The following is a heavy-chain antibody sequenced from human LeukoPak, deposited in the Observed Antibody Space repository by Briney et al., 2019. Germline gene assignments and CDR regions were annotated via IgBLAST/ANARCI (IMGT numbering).Heavy chain of an antibody. Sequence: ASVKVSCKASGGTFSSYAISWVRQAPGQGLEWMGGIIPIFGTANYAQKFQGRVTITADESTSTAYMELSSLRSEDTAVYYCARDSGYDYVWGSYRHFDYWGQGTLVTVSS. CDR2: IIPIFGTA. CDR1: GGTFSSYA. CDR3: ARDSGYDYVWGSYRHFDY. V-gene: IGHV1-69*13. D-gene: IGHD3-16*02. J-gene: IGHJ4*02.